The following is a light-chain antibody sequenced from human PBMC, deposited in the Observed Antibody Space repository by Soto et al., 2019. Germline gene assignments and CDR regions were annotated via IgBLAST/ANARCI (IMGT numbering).Light chain of an antibody. CDR1: SNDIGGYKY. V-gene: IGLV2-14*03. CDR2: DVT. CDR3: SSCTGSSTHMT. J-gene: IGLJ2*01. Sequence: QSALTQPASVSGSPGQSITISCTGTSNDIGGYKYVSWYQQHPGKAPKLMIYDVTARPSGVSNRFSGSKSGNTASLTISGLQPEDEADYYCSSCTGSSTHMTFGGGTQLTVL.